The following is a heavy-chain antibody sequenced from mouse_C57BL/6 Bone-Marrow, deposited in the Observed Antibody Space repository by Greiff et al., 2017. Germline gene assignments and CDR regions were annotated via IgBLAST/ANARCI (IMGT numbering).Heavy chain of an antibody. CDR3: ARNYYGSSWNWYFDV. Sequence: QVQLQQPGAELVRPGTSVKLSCKASGYTFTSYWMHWVKQRPGQGPEWIGVIDPSDSYTNYNQKFKGKATLTVDTSSSTAYMQLSSLTSEDSAVYYCARNYYGSSWNWYFDVWGTGTTVTVSS. CDR2: IDPSDSYT. CDR1: GYTFTSYW. V-gene: IGHV1-59*01. D-gene: IGHD1-1*01. J-gene: IGHJ1*03.